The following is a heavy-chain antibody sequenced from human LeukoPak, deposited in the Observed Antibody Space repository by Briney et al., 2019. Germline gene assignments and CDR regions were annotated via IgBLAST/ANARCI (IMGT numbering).Heavy chain of an antibody. Sequence: PGGSLRLSCAASGFTFSSYSMNWVRQAPGKGLEWVSSISSSSSYIYYADSVKGRFTISRDNAKNSLYLQMNSLRAEDTAVYYCARVGCSSTSCYFLGGTEYYMDVWGKGTTVTVSS. CDR3: ARVGCSSTSCYFLGGTEYYMDV. CDR1: GFTFSSYS. V-gene: IGHV3-21*01. CDR2: ISSSSSYI. J-gene: IGHJ6*03. D-gene: IGHD2-2*01.